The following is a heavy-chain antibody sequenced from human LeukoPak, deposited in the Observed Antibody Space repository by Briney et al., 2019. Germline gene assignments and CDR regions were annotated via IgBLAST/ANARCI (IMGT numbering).Heavy chain of an antibody. CDR2: IWYDGSNK. V-gene: IGHV3-33*01. Sequence: GRSLRLSCAASGFTFSSYGMHWVRQAPGKGLEWVAVIWYDGSNKYYADSVKGRFTISRDNSKNTLYLQMNSLRAEDTAEYYCARDIVVVPAASDAFDIWGQGTMVTVSS. J-gene: IGHJ3*02. CDR3: ARDIVVVPAASDAFDI. CDR1: GFTFSSYG. D-gene: IGHD2-2*01.